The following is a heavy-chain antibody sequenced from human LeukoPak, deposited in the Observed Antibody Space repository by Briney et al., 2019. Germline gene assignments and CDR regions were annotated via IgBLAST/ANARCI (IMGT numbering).Heavy chain of an antibody. Sequence: GASLKVSCKTSVYTFTSYDIYWVRQATGQGLEWMGWMNPNSGNTGYAQKFQGRVTMTRNTSISTAYMELSSLRSEDTAVYYCARGIGAAAHFYYYYYYMDVWGKGTTVTVSS. CDR3: ARGIGAAAHFYYYYYYMDV. CDR1: VYTFTSYD. V-gene: IGHV1-8*01. D-gene: IGHD6-13*01. CDR2: MNPNSGNT. J-gene: IGHJ6*03.